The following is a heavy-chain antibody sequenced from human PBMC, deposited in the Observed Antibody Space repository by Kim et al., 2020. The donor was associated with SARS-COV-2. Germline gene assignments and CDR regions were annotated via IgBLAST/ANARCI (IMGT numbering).Heavy chain of an antibody. D-gene: IGHD4-17*01. CDR2: T. Sequence: TYYADSVKGRFTISRDNSKNTLYLQMNSLRAEDTAVYYCAKDPGYGEGFDWGQGTLVTVSS. J-gene: IGHJ4*02. CDR3: AKDPGYGEGFD. V-gene: IGHV3-23*01.